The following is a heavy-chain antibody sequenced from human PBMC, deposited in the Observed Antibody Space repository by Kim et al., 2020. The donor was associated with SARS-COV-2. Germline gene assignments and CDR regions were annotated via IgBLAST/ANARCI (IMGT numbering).Heavy chain of an antibody. CDR2: ISGSGGST. Sequence: GGSLRLSCAASGFTFSSYAMSWVRQAPGKGLEWVSAISGSGGSTYYADSVKGRFTISRDNSKNTLYLQMNSLRAEDTAVYYCAKAPSGLIVVPAAIAADYWGQGTLVTVSS. V-gene: IGHV3-23*01. CDR1: GFTFSSYA. D-gene: IGHD2-2*02. J-gene: IGHJ4*02. CDR3: AKAPSGLIVVPAAIAADY.